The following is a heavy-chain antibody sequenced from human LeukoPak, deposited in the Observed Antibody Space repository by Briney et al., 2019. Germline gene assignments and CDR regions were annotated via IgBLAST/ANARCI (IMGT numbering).Heavy chain of an antibody. CDR2: INPNSGGT. V-gene: IGHV1-2*02. D-gene: IGHD6-13*01. CDR1: GYTFTGYY. J-gene: IGHJ6*02. CDR3: AKSTQQLVTYYYYGMDV. Sequence: ASVKVSCKASGYTFTGYYMHWVRQAPGQGLEWMGWINPNSGGTNYAQKFQGRVTMTRDTSISTACMELSRLRSDDTAVYYCAKSTQQLVTYYYYGMDVWGQGTTVTVSS.